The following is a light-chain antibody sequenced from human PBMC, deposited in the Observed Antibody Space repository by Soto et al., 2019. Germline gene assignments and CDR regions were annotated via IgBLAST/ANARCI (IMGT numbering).Light chain of an antibody. CDR2: EVN. CDR1: SSDVGGYNY. J-gene: IGLJ1*01. V-gene: IGLV2-8*01. Sequence: SALTQPASVSGSPGQSITISCTGTSSDVGGYNYVSWYQHHPGNAPKLMIYEVNKRTSGVPDRFSGSKSGNTASLTVSGLQAEDEADYYCSSYAGSNTPYVFGTGTKVTVL. CDR3: SSYAGSNTPYV.